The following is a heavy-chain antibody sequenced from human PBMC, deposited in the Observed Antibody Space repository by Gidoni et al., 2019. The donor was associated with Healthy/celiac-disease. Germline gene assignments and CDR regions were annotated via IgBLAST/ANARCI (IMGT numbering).Heavy chain of an antibody. Sequence: QVQLVESGGGVVQPGRSLRLSCAASGFTFSSYSMPWVRQAPGQGLEWVAVISYDGSNKYYADSVKGQFTISRDNSKNTLYLQMNSLRAEDTAVYYCARDPRSYYDFWSGYLSWFDPWGQGTLVTVSS. CDR2: ISYDGSNK. J-gene: IGHJ5*02. D-gene: IGHD3-3*01. CDR3: ARDPRSYYDFWSGYLSWFDP. CDR1: GFTFSSYS. V-gene: IGHV3-30*04.